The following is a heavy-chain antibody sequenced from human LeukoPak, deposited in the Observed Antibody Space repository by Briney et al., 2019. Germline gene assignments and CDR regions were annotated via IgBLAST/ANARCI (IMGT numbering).Heavy chain of an antibody. D-gene: IGHD4-17*01. CDR2: ISSSGSTI. V-gene: IGHV3-48*03. J-gene: IGHJ4*02. CDR1: GFTFSSYE. Sequence: GGSLRLSCAASGFTFSSYEMNWVGQAPGKGLEWVSYISSSGSTIYYADSVKGRFTISRDNAKNSLYLQMNSLRAEDTAVYYCASLYGDYGADYWGQGTLVTVSS. CDR3: ASLYGDYGADY.